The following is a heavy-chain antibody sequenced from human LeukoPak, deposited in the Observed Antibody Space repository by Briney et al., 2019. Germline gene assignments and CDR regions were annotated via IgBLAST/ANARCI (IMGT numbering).Heavy chain of an antibody. J-gene: IGHJ4*02. Sequence: SETLSLTCTVSGGSISSSSHYWGWIRQPPGKGLEWIGSIYYSGSTYYNPSLKSRVTISVDTSKNQFSLKLSSVTAADTAVYYCARLGNYYGSGSSFDYWGQGTLVTVSS. CDR1: GGSISSSSHY. CDR3: ARLGNYYGSGSSFDY. CDR2: IYYSGST. D-gene: IGHD3-10*01. V-gene: IGHV4-39*07.